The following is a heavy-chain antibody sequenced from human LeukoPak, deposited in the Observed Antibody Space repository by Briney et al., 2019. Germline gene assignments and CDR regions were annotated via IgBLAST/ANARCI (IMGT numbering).Heavy chain of an antibody. Sequence: PSQTLSLTCAVSGGSISSGGYSWSWIRQPPGEGLEWIGYIYHSGSTYYNPSLTSRVSISVDRSRNQFSLKLRSVTAADTAVYYCARAPGLVPFDYWGQGTLVTVSS. J-gene: IGHJ4*02. CDR2: IYHSGST. CDR3: ARAPGLVPFDY. D-gene: IGHD2-8*02. V-gene: IGHV4-30-2*01. CDR1: GGSISSGGYS.